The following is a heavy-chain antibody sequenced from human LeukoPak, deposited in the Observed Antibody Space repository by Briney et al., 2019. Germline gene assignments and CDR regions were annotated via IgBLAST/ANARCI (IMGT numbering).Heavy chain of an antibody. V-gene: IGHV3-49*04. CDR3: TRDQGRRDGRYYYNYMDV. D-gene: IGHD5-24*01. J-gene: IGHJ6*03. Sequence: GGSLRLSCTASGFTFGDYTMSWVRQAPGKGLEWLGFIRSKAYGGTTEYAASVKGKFTISRDDSKSIAYLQMNSLKTEDTAVYYCTRDQGRRDGRYYYNYMDVRGKGTTVTVSS. CDR1: GFTFGDYT. CDR2: IRSKAYGGTT.